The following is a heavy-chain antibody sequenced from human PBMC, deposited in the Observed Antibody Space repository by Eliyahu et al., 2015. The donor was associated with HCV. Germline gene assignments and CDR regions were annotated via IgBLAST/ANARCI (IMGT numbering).Heavy chain of an antibody. D-gene: IGHD5-24*01. CDR3: VRDHDDITKMARNGFDL. CDR2: ISASSTYI. V-gene: IGHV3-21*01. CDR1: GFTFSRFS. Sequence: EVQLAESGGGLVKPGGSLRVSCAASGFTFSRFSMNXVXQAPGKGLEWVSSISASSTYIYYVDSVKGRXTISRDNAQNSLYLQMSSLGAEDTAVYYCVRDHDDITKMARNGFDLWGQGTVVTVSS. J-gene: IGHJ3*01.